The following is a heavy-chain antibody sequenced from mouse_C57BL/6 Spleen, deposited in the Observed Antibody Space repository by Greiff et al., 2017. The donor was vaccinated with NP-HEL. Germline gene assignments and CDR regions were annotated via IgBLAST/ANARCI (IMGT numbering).Heavy chain of an antibody. Sequence: QVQLQQPGAELVKPGASVKLSCKASGYTFTSYWMHWVKQRPGQGLEWIGMIHPNSGSTNYNEKFKSKATLTVDKSSSTAYMQLSSLTSEDSAVYYCARSRDGYYDWYFDVWGTGTTVTVSS. CDR1: GYTFTSYW. CDR3: ARSRDGYYDWYFDV. V-gene: IGHV1-64*01. CDR2: IHPNSGST. D-gene: IGHD2-3*01. J-gene: IGHJ1*03.